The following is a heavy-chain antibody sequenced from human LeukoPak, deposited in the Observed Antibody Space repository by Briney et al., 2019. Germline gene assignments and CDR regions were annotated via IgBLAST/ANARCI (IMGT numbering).Heavy chain of an antibody. J-gene: IGHJ4*02. D-gene: IGHD5-24*01. CDR3: AKDGRWLQLEYYFDY. Sequence: GGSLRLSCAASGFAFSNYWMSWVRQAPGKGLEWVANINQDGSEKYYVDSVKGRFTISRDNAKNSLYLQMNSLRAEDTAFYYCAKDGRWLQLEYYFDYWGQGTLVTVSS. V-gene: IGHV3-7*03. CDR2: INQDGSEK. CDR1: GFAFSNYW.